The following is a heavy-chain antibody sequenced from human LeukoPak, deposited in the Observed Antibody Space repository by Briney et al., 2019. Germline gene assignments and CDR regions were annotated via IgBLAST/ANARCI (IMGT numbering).Heavy chain of an antibody. V-gene: IGHV3-72*01. D-gene: IGHD6-19*01. CDR1: GFTFSDHY. Sequence: PGGSLRLSCAASGFTFSDHYMDWVRQAPGKGLEWVGRTRNKANSYTTEYAASVKGRFTISRDDSKNSLYLQMNSLKTEDTAVYYCARGVRDIAVAGFDYWGQGTLVTVSS. CDR3: ARGVRDIAVAGFDY. CDR2: TRNKANSYTT. J-gene: IGHJ4*02.